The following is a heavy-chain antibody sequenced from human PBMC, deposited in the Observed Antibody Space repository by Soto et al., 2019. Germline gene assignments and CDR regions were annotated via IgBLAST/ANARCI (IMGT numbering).Heavy chain of an antibody. CDR1: GGTFISYA. D-gene: IGHD3-3*01. V-gene: IGHV1-69*06. Sequence: ASVKVSCKSSGGTFISYAISWVRQAPGQGLEWMGGIIHIFVTANHAQKFQGRVTLNPDKSTSTDYMELSSLRAEDRAGYYFASMEWFDHWGQGTLVTVSS. CDR3: ASMEWFDH. J-gene: IGHJ5*02. CDR2: IIHIFVTA.